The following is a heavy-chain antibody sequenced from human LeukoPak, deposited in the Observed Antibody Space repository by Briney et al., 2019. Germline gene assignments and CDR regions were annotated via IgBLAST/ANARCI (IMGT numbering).Heavy chain of an antibody. CDR2: ISAYNGNT. J-gene: IGHJ4*02. V-gene: IGHV1-18*01. D-gene: IGHD2-2*01. CDR1: GYTFISYG. Sequence: ASVKVSCKASGYTFISYGISWVRQAPGQGLEWMGWISAYNGNTNYAQKLQGRVTMTTDTSTSTAYMELRSLRSDDTAVYYCARYCSSTSCYYYFDYWGQGTLVTVSS. CDR3: ARYCSSTSCYYYFDY.